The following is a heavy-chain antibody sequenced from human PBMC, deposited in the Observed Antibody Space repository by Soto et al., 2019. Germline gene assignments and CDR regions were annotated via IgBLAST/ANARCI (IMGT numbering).Heavy chain of an antibody. J-gene: IGHJ6*02. Sequence: SESLSLASTVSSGSLGSSYGGWIRQPPGKGLEWIGYVFYTERANYNSSLKSRVSISLDTSNYQFTLKLSSVTAADTAVYYCARDGDGRMTTHPYYYNGMDVWGQGTTVTVSS. D-gene: IGHD4-4*01. CDR3: ARDGDGRMTTHPYYYNGMDV. CDR1: SGSLGSSY. CDR2: VFYTERA. V-gene: IGHV4-59*01.